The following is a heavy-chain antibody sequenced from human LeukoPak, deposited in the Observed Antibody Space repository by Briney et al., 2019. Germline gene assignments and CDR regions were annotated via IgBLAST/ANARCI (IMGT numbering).Heavy chain of an antibody. Sequence: GGSLRLSCAASGLTLSTYWMSWVRQAPGKGLEWVSIMYSGGGTDYADSVKGRFTISRDNSKNTVHLQMNNLRAEDTAVYYCARDPSPYYSDYGHWGQGTLVIVSS. J-gene: IGHJ4*02. V-gene: IGHV3-66*01. CDR1: GLTLSTYW. CDR2: MYSGGGT. CDR3: ARDPSPYYSDYGH. D-gene: IGHD4-11*01.